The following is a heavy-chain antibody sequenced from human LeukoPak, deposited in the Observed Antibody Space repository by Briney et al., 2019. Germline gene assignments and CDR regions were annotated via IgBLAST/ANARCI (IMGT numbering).Heavy chain of an antibody. CDR3: ASHKAYRAFDV. J-gene: IGHJ3*01. Sequence: GGSLSLSCAASDFTVSSNYMSWVRQAPGKGLEWVSTIYSGGSTYYADSVKGRFTISRDNSKNTLYLQMNSLRAGDTAVYYCASHKAYRAFDVWGQGTMVIVSS. CDR2: IYSGGST. D-gene: IGHD3-16*01. CDR1: DFTVSSNY. V-gene: IGHV3-66*02.